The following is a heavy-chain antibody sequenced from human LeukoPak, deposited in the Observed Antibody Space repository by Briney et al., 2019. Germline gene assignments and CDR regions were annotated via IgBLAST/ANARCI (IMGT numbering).Heavy chain of an antibody. CDR1: GFTFSSYV. D-gene: IGHD3-22*01. Sequence: PGGSLRLSCAASGFTFSSYVMHWVRQAPGKGLEYASTITSNGGRAFYATSVKGRFTISRDNSKNTLYLQMGSLRAEDMAVYYCARGGVYYDSSGYYAFDIWGQGTMVTVSS. CDR2: ITSNGGRA. V-gene: IGHV3-64*01. CDR3: ARGGVYYDSSGYYAFDI. J-gene: IGHJ3*02.